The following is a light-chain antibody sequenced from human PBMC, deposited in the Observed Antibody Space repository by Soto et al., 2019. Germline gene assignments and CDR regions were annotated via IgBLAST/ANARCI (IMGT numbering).Light chain of an antibody. J-gene: IGKJ4*01. CDR3: QQRSTWPLT. CDR1: QSVSSN. CDR2: DTF. V-gene: IGKV3-11*01. Sequence: EIVLTQSPGTLSLSPGERATLSCRASQSVSSNLAWYQQKPGQAPRLFIYDTFNRASDVPSRFSGSGSGTVFTLTINNVAPEDSAIYYCQQRSTWPLTFGGGTKVDIK.